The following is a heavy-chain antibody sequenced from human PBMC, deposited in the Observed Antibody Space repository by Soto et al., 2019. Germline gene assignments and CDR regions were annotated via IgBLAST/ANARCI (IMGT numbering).Heavy chain of an antibody. Sequence: QVQLVQSGAEVKKPGASVKVSCKASGYTFTANYVHWVRQAPGQGLEWMGWINPNSGGTNYAQKFQGRVTLTRDTSISTAFLELSGLRSDDTAVYYCARCPSGVFDYWGQGTLVTVSS. V-gene: IGHV1-2*02. CDR2: INPNSGGT. CDR1: GYTFTANY. D-gene: IGHD1-26*01. J-gene: IGHJ4*02. CDR3: ARCPSGVFDY.